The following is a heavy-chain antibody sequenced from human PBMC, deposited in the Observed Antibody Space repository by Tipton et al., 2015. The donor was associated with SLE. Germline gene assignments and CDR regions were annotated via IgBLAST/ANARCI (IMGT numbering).Heavy chain of an antibody. CDR3: ARHGPSGSCYDWFDP. V-gene: IGHV4-34*01. J-gene: IGHJ5*02. Sequence: TLSLTCAVYGGSFSGYYWSWIRQPPGKGLEWIGEINYSGSTYYNPSLKSRVTISVDTSKNQFSLKLSSVTAADTAVYYCARHGPSGSCYDWFDPWGQGTLVTVSS. CDR1: GGSFSGYY. D-gene: IGHD1-26*01. CDR2: INYSGST.